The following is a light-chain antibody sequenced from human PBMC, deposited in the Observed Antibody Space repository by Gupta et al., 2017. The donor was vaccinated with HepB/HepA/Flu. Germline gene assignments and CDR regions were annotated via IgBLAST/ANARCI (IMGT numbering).Light chain of an antibody. V-gene: IGKV4-1*01. CDR3: QQYYTTPS. CDR1: QSILYSSNNKNC. Sequence: DIVMTQSPDSVAVSLGERATINCKSSQSILYSSNNKNCLAWYQQKPGQSPKLLLYWASTRESGVPDRFSGSGSGTDFTLTSSSLQAEDVAVYYCQQYYTTPSFGGGTKVEIK. J-gene: IGKJ4*01. CDR2: WAS.